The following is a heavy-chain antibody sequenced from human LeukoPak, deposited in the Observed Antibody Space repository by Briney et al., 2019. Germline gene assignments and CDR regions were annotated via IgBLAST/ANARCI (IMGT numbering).Heavy chain of an antibody. J-gene: IGHJ4*02. V-gene: IGHV4-39*01. CDR3: VSMTKVLKGSDY. D-gene: IGHD4-11*01. CDR1: GGSISSSSYY. CDR2: IYYSGST. Sequence: SETLSLTCTVSGGSISSSSYYWGWIRQPPGKGLEWIGSIYYSGSTYYNPSLKSRVTISVDTSKNQFSLKLSSVTAADTAVYYCVSMTKVLKGSDYWGQGTLVTVSS.